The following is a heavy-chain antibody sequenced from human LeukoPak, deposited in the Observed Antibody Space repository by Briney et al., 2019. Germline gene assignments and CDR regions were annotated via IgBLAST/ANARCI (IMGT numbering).Heavy chain of an antibody. CDR1: GFTFGDYA. CDR2: IRSKAYGGTT. D-gene: IGHD3-22*01. Sequence: GGSLRLSCTASGFTFGDYAMSWFRQAPGKGLEWVGFIRSKAYGGTTEYAASVKGRFTISRDDSKSIAYLQMNSLKTEDTAVYYCTRGGETNYYHDSSGYYPNYWGQGTLVTVSS. V-gene: IGHV3-49*03. J-gene: IGHJ4*02. CDR3: TRGGETNYYHDSSGYYPNY.